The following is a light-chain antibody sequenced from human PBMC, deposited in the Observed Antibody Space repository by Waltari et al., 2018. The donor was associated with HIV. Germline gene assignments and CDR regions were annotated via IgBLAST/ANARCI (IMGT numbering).Light chain of an antibody. J-gene: IGKJ3*01. V-gene: IGKV1-33*01. Sequence: GESVTTTCQANDDIGDSLHRYQQKPGKAPKLLIYNASNLNTGVPSRFSGSGSGTTFTLTISSLQPDDLATYYCQHDNRLLSCTFGPGTTVGL. CDR1: DDIGDS. CDR3: QHDNRLLSCT. CDR2: NAS.